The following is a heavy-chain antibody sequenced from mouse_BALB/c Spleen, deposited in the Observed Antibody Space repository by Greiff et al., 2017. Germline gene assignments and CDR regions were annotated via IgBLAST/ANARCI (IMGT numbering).Heavy chain of an antibody. CDR1: GYTFTSYV. Sequence: VQLKESGPELVKPGASVKMSCKASGYTFTSYVMHWVKQKPGQGLEWIGYINPYNDGTKYNEKFKGKATLTSDKSSSTAYMELSSLTSEDSAVYYCARWDYYGLFDYWGQGTTLTVSS. CDR2: INPYNDGT. CDR3: ARWDYYGLFDY. D-gene: IGHD1-2*01. J-gene: IGHJ2*01. V-gene: IGHV1-14*01.